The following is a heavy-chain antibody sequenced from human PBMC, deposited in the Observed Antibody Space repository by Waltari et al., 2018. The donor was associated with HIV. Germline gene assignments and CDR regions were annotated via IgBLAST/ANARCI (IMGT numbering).Heavy chain of an antibody. CDR3: AREKGAITMVRGVLNYYYGMDV. J-gene: IGHJ6*02. CDR1: GFTVSSNS. D-gene: IGHD3-10*01. Sequence: EVQLVESGGGLVQPGGSLRLSCAAAGFTVSSNSMRWVGTAPGKVLEGGSVIYSGGSTYYAGCVKGRLTICRDNAKNALYLQMNSPRADDTAVYYCAREKGAITMVRGVLNYYYGMDVWGQGTTVTVSS. V-gene: IGHV3-66*01. CDR2: IYSGGST.